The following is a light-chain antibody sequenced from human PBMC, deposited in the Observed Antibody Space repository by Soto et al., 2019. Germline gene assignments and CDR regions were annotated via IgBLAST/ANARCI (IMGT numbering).Light chain of an antibody. V-gene: IGLV1-40*01. CDR2: GNN. J-gene: IGLJ3*02. CDR3: QSYDSSLSGWDWV. Sequence: QSVLTQPPSVSGAPGQRVTISCTGSSSNIGAGYDVHWYQQLPGTAPKLLIYGNNNRPSGVPDRFSGSKSDTSASLAITGLQAEDEADYYCQSYDSSLSGWDWVLGGGTKLTVL. CDR1: SSNIGAGYD.